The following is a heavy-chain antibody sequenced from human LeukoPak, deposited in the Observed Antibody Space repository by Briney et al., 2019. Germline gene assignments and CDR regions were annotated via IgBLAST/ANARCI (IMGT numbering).Heavy chain of an antibody. J-gene: IGHJ4*02. V-gene: IGHV3-30*18. CDR1: GFTFSSYG. D-gene: IGHD5-18*01. CDR3: AKDRGYSYGFDY. Sequence: GGSLRLSCAASGFTFSSYGMHWVRQAPGKGLEWVAGISYDGRSKEYVDSVKGRFTISRDNSKNTLYLQMNRLRAEDTAVYYCAKDRGYSYGFDYWGQGTQLTVSS. CDR2: ISYDGRSK.